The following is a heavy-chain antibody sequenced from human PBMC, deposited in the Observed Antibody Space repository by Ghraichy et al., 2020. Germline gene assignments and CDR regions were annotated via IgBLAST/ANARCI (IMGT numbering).Heavy chain of an antibody. J-gene: IGHJ4*02. Sequence: GGSLRLSCSASGFTFSSYAMHWVRQAPGKGLEYVSAISSNGGSTYYADSVKGRFTISRDNSKNTLYLQMSSLRAEDTAVYYCVKDGGISTVTRYYFDYWGQGTLVTVSS. D-gene: IGHD4-17*01. CDR2: ISSNGGST. CDR3: VKDGGISTVTRYYFDY. V-gene: IGHV3-64D*06. CDR1: GFTFSSYA.